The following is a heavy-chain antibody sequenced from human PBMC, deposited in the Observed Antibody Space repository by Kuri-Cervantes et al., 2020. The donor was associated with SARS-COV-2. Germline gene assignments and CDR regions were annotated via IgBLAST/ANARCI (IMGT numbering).Heavy chain of an antibody. Sequence: ESLKISCTVSGASISSSTYYWGWIRQPPGKGLEWIGSIYYSGSTYYNPSLKSRVTISVDTSKNQLSLKLSSVTAADTAVYYCARQMMSSITIFGVVITRNWFDPWGQGTLVTVSS. CDR3: ARQMMSSITIFGVVITRNWFDP. CDR2: IYYSGST. V-gene: IGHV4-39*01. D-gene: IGHD3-3*01. CDR1: GASISSSTYY. J-gene: IGHJ5*02.